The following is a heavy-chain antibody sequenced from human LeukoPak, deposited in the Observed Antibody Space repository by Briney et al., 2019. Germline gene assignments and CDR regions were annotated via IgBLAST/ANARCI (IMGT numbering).Heavy chain of an antibody. CDR1: GFTVSSNY. CDR2: IYSGGST. V-gene: IGHV3-66*01. D-gene: IGHD2-21*01. CDR3: ARDSFVLGGPPLFDY. J-gene: IGHJ4*02. Sequence: SGGSLRLSCAASGFTVSSNYMSWVRQAPGKGLEWVSVIYSGGSTYYADSVKGRFTISRDNSKNTLYLQMNSLRAEDTAVYYCARDSFVLGGPPLFDYWGQGTLVTVSS.